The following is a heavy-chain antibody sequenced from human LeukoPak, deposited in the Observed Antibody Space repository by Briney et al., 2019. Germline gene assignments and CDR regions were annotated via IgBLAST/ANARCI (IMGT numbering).Heavy chain of an antibody. CDR1: GGSLGDHD. V-gene: IGHV4-34*01. CDR2: INHCGAT. Sequence: SETLSLTCAVFGGSLGDHDWSWIRQPPGKGLEWIGEINHCGATNYNPSLKSRVTLSLDTSKNQVSLKLNSLTAADTAVYYCARGKGDLSMIVMIVTAVEFYFDSWGPGTLVTVSS. J-gene: IGHJ4*02. D-gene: IGHD3-22*01. CDR3: ARGKGDLSMIVMIVTAVEFYFDS.